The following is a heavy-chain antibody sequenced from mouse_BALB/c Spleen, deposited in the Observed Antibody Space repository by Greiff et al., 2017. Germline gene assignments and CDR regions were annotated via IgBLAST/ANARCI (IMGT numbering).Heavy chain of an antibody. Sequence: VKLQESGAELVRPGVSVKISCKGSGYTFTDYAMHWVKQSHAKSLEWIGVISTYYGDASYNQKFKGKATMTVDKSSSTAYMELARLTSEDSAIYYCARDYYGSDFDYWGQGTTLTVSS. CDR1: GYTFTDYA. D-gene: IGHD1-1*01. V-gene: IGHV1S137*01. CDR3: ARDYYGSDFDY. J-gene: IGHJ2*01. CDR2: ISTYYGDA.